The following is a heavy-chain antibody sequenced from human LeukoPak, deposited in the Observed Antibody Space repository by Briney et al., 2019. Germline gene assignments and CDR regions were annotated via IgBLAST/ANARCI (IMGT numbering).Heavy chain of an antibody. Sequence: GGSLRLSCAASGFTVSSNYMSWVRQAPGKGLEWVSVIYSGGSTYCADSVKGRFTISRDNSKNTLYLQMNSLRAEDTAVYYCARVLLWFGEPTYGMDVWGQGTTVTVSS. D-gene: IGHD3-10*01. V-gene: IGHV3-53*01. CDR3: ARVLLWFGEPTYGMDV. CDR1: GFTVSSNY. CDR2: IYSGGST. J-gene: IGHJ6*02.